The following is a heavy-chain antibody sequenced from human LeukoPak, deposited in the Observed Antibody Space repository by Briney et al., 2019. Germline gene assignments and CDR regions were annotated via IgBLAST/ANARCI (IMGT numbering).Heavy chain of an antibody. V-gene: IGHV3-30*02. CDR2: IRYDGSNK. CDR3: AKGGRGLLWFGEFLDY. CDR1: GFTFSSYG. Sequence: GGSLRLSCAASGFTFSSYGMHWVRQAPGKGLEWVAFIRYDGSNKYYADSVKGRFIISRDNSKNTLYLQMNSLRAEDTAVYYCAKGGRGLLWFGEFLDYWGQGTLVTVSS. D-gene: IGHD3-10*01. J-gene: IGHJ4*02.